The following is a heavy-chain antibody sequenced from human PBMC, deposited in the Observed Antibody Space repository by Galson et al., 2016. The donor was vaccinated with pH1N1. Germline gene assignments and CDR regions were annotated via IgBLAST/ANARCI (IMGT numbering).Heavy chain of an antibody. CDR1: GFAFDDFA. CDR3: AKGAGRYYFGSGSFNY. Sequence: SLRLFCAASGFAFDDFAMHWVRHVPGKGLEWVSGISWNSNSIGYADSVKGRFTISRDSAKKSLFLQMNSLRVEDTALYYCAKGAGRYYFGSGSFNYWGQGTQVTVSS. V-gene: IGHV3-9*01. J-gene: IGHJ4*02. CDR2: ISWNSNSI. D-gene: IGHD3-10*01.